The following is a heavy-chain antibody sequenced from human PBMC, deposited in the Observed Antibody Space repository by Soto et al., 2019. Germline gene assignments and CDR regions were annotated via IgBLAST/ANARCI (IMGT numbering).Heavy chain of an antibody. CDR2: IYSGGST. Sequence: GGSLRLSCAASGFTVSSNYMSWVRQAPGKGLEWVSVIYSGGSTYYADSVKGRFTISRDNSKNTPRNQFSLKLSSVTAADTAVYFCARRVATSVHDGFNNWFAPWGQGTLVTVSS. D-gene: IGHD3-10*01. J-gene: IGHJ5*02. V-gene: IGHV3-66*04. CDR3: ARRVATSVHDGFNNWFAP. CDR1: GFTVSSNY.